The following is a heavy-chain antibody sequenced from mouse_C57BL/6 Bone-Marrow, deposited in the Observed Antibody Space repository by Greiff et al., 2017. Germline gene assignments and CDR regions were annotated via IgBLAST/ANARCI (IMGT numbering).Heavy chain of an antibody. V-gene: IGHV3-6*01. CDR1: GYSITSGYY. CDR3: AREWFAY. CDR2: ISYDGSN. J-gene: IGHJ3*01. Sequence: VQLKESGPGLVKPSQSLSLTCSVTGYSITSGYYWNWIRQFPGNKLEWMGYISYDGSNNYNPSLKNRISITRDTSKNQFFLKLNSVTTEDTATYYCAREWFAYWGQGTLVTVSA.